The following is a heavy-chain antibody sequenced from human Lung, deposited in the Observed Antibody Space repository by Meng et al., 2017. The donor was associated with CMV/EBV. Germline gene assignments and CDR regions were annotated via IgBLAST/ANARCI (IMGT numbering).Heavy chain of an antibody. CDR3: AKGRIAATNDAFDV. CDR1: GFTFADYA. V-gene: IGHV3-9*01. J-gene: IGHJ3*01. D-gene: IGHD6-13*01. Sequence: GGSXRLXCAASGFTFADYAMHWVRQAPGKGLEWVSSIRWDSGSIDYADSVKGRLTISRDNAKKSLYLQMNSLGTEDTALYYCAKGRIAATNDAFDVWGQGTMVTVSS. CDR2: IRWDSGSI.